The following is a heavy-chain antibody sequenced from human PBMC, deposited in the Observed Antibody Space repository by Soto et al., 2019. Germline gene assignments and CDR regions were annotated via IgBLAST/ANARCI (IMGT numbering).Heavy chain of an antibody. Sequence: ASVKVSCKVSGYTLTELSMHWVRQAPGKGLEWMGGFDPEDGETIYAQKFQGRVTMTEDTSTDTAYMELSSLRSEDTAVYYCAPDLRLDYYDSSGPIWGQGTMVTVSS. J-gene: IGHJ3*02. CDR2: FDPEDGET. CDR3: APDLRLDYYDSSGPI. CDR1: GYTLTELS. V-gene: IGHV1-24*01. D-gene: IGHD3-22*01.